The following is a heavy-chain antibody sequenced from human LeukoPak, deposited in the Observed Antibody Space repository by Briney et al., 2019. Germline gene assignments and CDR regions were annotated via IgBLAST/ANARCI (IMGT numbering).Heavy chain of an antibody. CDR2: IKSKTYGGTT. J-gene: IGHJ5*02. Sequence: GGSLRLSCAASGFTLTHYAMPWVRPAPGKGLEGVGRIKSKTYGGTTHYAAPVKGRFTISRDDSKNTLYLQMNSLKTEDTAVYYCTTALRYSGSYYVPWGQGTLVTVSS. CDR3: TTALRYSGSYYVP. D-gene: IGHD1-26*01. V-gene: IGHV3-15*01. CDR1: GFTLTHYA.